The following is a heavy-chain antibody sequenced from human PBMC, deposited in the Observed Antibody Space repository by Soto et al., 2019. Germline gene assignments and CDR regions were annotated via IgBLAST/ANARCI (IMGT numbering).Heavy chain of an antibody. V-gene: IGHV4-39*01. CDR1: GGSISSSSYY. J-gene: IGHJ3*02. D-gene: IGHD4-17*01. CDR2: IYYSGST. Sequence: SETLSLTCTVSGGSISSSSYYRGWIRQPPGKGLEWIGSIYYSGSTYYNPSLKSRVTISVDTSKNQFSLKLSSVTAADTAVYYCARLSTVSRRAFDIWGQGTMVTVSS. CDR3: ARLSTVSRRAFDI.